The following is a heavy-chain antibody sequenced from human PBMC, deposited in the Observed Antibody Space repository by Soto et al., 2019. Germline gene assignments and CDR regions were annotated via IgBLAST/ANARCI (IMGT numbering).Heavy chain of an antibody. CDR1: GGTFSSYA. CDR2: IIPIFGTA. V-gene: IGHV1-69*01. CDR3: ARVIAAACIYYYYYGMDV. Sequence: QVQLVQSGAEVKKPGSSVKVSCKASGGTFSSYAISWVRQAPGQGLKWMGGIIPIFGTANYAQKFQGSVTITGDESTSTAYMERSSLRSEDTAVYYCARVIAAACIYYYYYGMDVWGQGTTVTVSS. D-gene: IGHD6-13*01. J-gene: IGHJ6*02.